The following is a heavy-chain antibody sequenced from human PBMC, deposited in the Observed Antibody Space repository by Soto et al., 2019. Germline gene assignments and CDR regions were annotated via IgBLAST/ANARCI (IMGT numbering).Heavy chain of an antibody. V-gene: IGHV3-23*01. CDR3: ANLGERYCSSTSCLTDY. Sequence: PGGSLRLSCAASGFTFSSYAMSWVRQAPGKGLEWVSAISGSGGSTYYADSVKGRFTISRDNSKNTLYLQMNSLRAEDTAVYYCANLGERYCSSTSCLTDYWGQGTLVTVSS. D-gene: IGHD2-2*01. CDR1: GFTFSSYA. J-gene: IGHJ4*02. CDR2: ISGSGGST.